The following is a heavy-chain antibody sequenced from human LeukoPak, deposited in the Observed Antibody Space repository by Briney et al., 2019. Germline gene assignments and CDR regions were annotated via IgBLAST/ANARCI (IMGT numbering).Heavy chain of an antibody. CDR1: GFTFSSYN. Sequence: PGGSLRLSCAASGFTFSSYNMNWVRQAPGKGLEWVSPISRSSDYIYYADSVKGRFTISRDNAKNSLYLQMNSLRAEDTAVYYCAREELSYWGQGTLVTVSS. CDR2: ISRSSDYI. V-gene: IGHV3-21*01. J-gene: IGHJ4*02. CDR3: AREELSY. D-gene: IGHD1-26*01.